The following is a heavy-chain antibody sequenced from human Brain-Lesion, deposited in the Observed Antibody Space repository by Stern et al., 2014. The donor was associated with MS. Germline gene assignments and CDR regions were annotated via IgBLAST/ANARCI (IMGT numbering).Heavy chain of an antibody. D-gene: IGHD1-26*01. J-gene: IGHJ4*02. CDR2: FDPEDGET. CDR3: ATLSPGAGGNYYRHFDY. CDR1: GYTLTELS. Sequence: QVQLVQSGAEVKKPGASVKVSCKVSGYTLTELSMHWVRQAPRKGLEWMGGFDPEDGETIYAQKVQGRVTITKDTSTDTAYMELSSLRSEDTAVYYCATLSPGAGGNYYRHFDYWGQGTLVTVSS. V-gene: IGHV1-24*01.